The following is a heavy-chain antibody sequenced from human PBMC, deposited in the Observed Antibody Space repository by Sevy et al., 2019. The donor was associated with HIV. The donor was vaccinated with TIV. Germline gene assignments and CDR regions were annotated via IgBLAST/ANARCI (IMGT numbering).Heavy chain of an antibody. CDR2: IYHSGST. J-gene: IGHJ4*02. V-gene: IGHV4-38-2*01. CDR3: ARTYSSSPGRDYFDY. D-gene: IGHD6-6*01. Sequence: SETLSLTCAVSGYSISSGYYWGWIRQPPGKGLEWIGSIYHSGSTYYNPSLKSRVTISVDTSKNQFSLKRSSVTAADTAVYYCARTYSSSPGRDYFDYWGQGTLVTVSS. CDR1: GYSISSGYY.